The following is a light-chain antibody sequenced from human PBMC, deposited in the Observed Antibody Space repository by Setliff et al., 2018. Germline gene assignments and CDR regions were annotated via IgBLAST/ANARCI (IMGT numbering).Light chain of an antibody. CDR1: SSDVGGYNY. J-gene: IGLJ1*01. V-gene: IGLV2-14*01. Sequence: QSALTQPASVSGSPGQSITISCTGTSSDVGGYNYVSWYQQHPDKAPKLMIYEVRNRPSGVSNRFSGSKSGNTASLTISGLQAEDEADYYCNSYTGSNTLYVFGTGTKVTVL. CDR3: NSYTGSNTLYV. CDR2: EVR.